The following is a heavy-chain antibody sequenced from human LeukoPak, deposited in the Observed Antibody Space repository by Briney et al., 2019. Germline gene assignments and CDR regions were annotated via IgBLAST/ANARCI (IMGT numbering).Heavy chain of an antibody. V-gene: IGHV3-74*01. Sequence: GGSLRLSCAASGFTFSSYWMHWVRQAPGKGLVWVSRINSDGSSTSYADSVKGRFTIPRDNAKNTLYLQMNSLRPEDTAVYYCAKAVGFGEAYGMDVWGQGTTVTVSS. D-gene: IGHD3-10*01. J-gene: IGHJ6*02. CDR1: GFTFSSYW. CDR3: AKAVGFGEAYGMDV. CDR2: INSDGSST.